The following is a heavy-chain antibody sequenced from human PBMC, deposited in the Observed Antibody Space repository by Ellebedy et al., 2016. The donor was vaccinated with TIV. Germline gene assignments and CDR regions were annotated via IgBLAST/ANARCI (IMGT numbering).Heavy chain of an antibody. CDR2: ISWDGGST. J-gene: IGHJ4*02. Sequence: GESLKISXAASGSTFDDYTMHWVRQAPGKGLEWVSLISWDGGSTYYADSVKGRFTISRDNSKNSLYLQMNSLRTEDTALYYCAKAEWSSGYSSSWYPPDYWGQGTLVTVSS. CDR3: AKAEWSSGYSSSWYPPDY. V-gene: IGHV3-43*01. D-gene: IGHD6-13*01. CDR1: GSTFDDYT.